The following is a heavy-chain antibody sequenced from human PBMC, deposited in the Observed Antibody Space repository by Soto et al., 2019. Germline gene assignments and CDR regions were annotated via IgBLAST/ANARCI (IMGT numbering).Heavy chain of an antibody. CDR3: AHTNDFWSGYYADY. CDR1: GFSFSTSGVG. Sequence: QITLKESGPTLVKPTQTLTLTCTFSGFSFSTSGVGVGWIRQPPGKALEWLAFIYWDDDKRYRSSLKSRLTITKDTSKNQVVLTMTNMDPVDTATYYCAHTNDFWSGYYADYWGQGTLVTVSS. J-gene: IGHJ4*02. V-gene: IGHV2-5*02. CDR2: IYWDDDK. D-gene: IGHD3-3*01.